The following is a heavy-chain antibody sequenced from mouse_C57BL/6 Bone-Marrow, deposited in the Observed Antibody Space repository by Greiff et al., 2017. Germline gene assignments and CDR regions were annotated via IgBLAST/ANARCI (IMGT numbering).Heavy chain of an antibody. CDR2: INPGSGGT. Sequence: VQLQQSGAELVRPGTSVKVSCKASGYAFTNYLIEWVKQRPGQGLEWIGVINPGSGGTNYNEKFKGKATLTADKSSSTAYMQLSSLTSEDSAVYFCAIFITTVVPFAYWGQGTLVTVSA. D-gene: IGHD1-1*01. V-gene: IGHV1-54*01. J-gene: IGHJ3*01. CDR1: GYAFTNYL. CDR3: AIFITTVVPFAY.